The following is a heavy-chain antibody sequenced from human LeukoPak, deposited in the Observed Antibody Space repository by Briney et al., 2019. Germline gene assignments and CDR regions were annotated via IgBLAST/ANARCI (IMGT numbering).Heavy chain of an antibody. D-gene: IGHD3-3*01. CDR1: GGTFSSYA. V-gene: IGHV1-69*05. Sequence: ASVKVSCKASGGTFSSYAISWVRQAPGQGLEWMGRVITIFGAANYARKFQGRVTTTTDESTSTAYMELSSLRSEDTAVYYCARGGRGGGYDFWSWGQGTLVTVSS. CDR2: VITIFGAA. CDR3: ARGGRGGGYDFWS. J-gene: IGHJ4*02.